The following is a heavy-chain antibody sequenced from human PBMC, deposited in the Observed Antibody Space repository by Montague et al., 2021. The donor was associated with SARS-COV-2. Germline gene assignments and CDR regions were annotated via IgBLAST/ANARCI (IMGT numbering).Heavy chain of an antibody. V-gene: IGHV3-48*03. J-gene: IGHJ6*02. CDR2: LTSSGTTI. Sequence: SLRLSCAASRFTFSSYEMNWVRRAPGKGLEWVSYLTSSGTTIYYADSVKGRFTISRDNAKNSLYLQMNSLRAEDTAVYYCARGGGGYDHFFNYYGMDVWGQGTTVTVSS. D-gene: IGHD5-12*01. CDR1: RFTFSSYE. CDR3: ARGGGGYDHFFNYYGMDV.